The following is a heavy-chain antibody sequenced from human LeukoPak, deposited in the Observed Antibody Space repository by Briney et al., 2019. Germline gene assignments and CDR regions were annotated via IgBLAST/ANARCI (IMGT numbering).Heavy chain of an antibody. Sequence: PSETLSLTCTVSGYSISSGYYWGWVRLSPEKGLEWIGEIHHSGETNYNPSLKSRVNISLDKSKNHFSLRVNSVVAADTAIYYCARAPDTAIPHYYMDVWGKGTTVTVSS. V-gene: IGHV4-38-2*02. CDR2: IHHSGET. D-gene: IGHD5-18*01. CDR3: ARAPDTAIPHYYMDV. CDR1: GYSISSGYY. J-gene: IGHJ6*03.